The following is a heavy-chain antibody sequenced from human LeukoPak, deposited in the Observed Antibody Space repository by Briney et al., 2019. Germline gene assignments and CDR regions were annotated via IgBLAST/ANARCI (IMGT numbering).Heavy chain of an antibody. J-gene: IGHJ6*02. CDR3: AREAYSSSPPDYYYYYGMDV. CDR2: IYTSGST. V-gene: IGHV4-4*07. D-gene: IGHD6-13*01. CDR1: GGSISSYY. Sequence: SETLSLTCTVSGGSISSYYWSWIRQPAGKGMEWIGRIYTSGSTNYNPSLKSRVTMSVDTSKNQFSLKLSSVTAADTAVYYCAREAYSSSPPDYYYYYGMDVWGQGTTVTVSS.